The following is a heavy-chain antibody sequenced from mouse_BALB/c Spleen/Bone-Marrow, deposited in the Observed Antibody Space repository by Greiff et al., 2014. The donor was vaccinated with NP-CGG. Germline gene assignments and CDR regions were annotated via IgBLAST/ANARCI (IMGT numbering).Heavy chain of an antibody. V-gene: IGHV1-5*01. CDR3: TTLARNYFDY. J-gene: IGHJ2*01. CDR2: IYPGKSDT. Sequence: VQLQQSGTVLARPGASVKMSCKASGYTFTSYWMHWVKQRPGRGLEWIGTIYPGKSDTTYNQKFKGKAKLTAVTSTSTAYMELSSLTNEDSAVYYCTTLARNYFDYWGQGTTLTVSS. D-gene: IGHD3-1*01. CDR1: GYTFTSYW.